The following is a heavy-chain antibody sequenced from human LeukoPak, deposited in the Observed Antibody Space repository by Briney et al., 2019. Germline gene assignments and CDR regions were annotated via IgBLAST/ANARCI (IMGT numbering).Heavy chain of an antibody. J-gene: IGHJ4*02. V-gene: IGHV3-7*01. D-gene: IGHD3-3*01. CDR3: ARDRFHYDFWSGYYLDY. CDR2: IKQDGSEK. Sequence: GRSLRLSCTASGFTFSSYWMSWVRQAPGKGLEWVANIKQDGSEKYYVDSVKGRFTISRDNAKNSLYLQMNSLRAEDTAVYYCARDRFHYDFWSGYYLDYWGQGTLVTVSS. CDR1: GFTFSSYW.